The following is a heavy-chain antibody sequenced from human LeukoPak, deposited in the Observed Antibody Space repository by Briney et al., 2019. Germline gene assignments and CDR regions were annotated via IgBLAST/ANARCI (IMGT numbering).Heavy chain of an antibody. J-gene: IGHJ4*02. CDR1: GFTFSDYY. Sequence: SGGSLRLSCAASGFTFSDYYMSWIRQAPGKGLEWVSYISTSGTTMYYADSVKGRFTISRDNAKNSLYLQMNSLRAEDTAVYYCAKLHGYNFDSWGQGSLVTVSS. CDR2: ISTSGTTM. CDR3: AKLHGYNFDS. D-gene: IGHD5-24*01. V-gene: IGHV3-11*04.